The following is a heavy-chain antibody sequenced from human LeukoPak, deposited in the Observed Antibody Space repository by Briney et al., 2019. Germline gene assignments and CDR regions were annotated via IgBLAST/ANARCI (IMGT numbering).Heavy chain of an antibody. D-gene: IGHD3-22*01. CDR1: GGXFSSYA. J-gene: IGHJ4*02. V-gene: IGHV1-69*10. Sequence: ASVKVSCKASGGXFSSYAMSWVRQAPGQGLEWMGWIIPILGIANYAQKFQGRVTITADKSTSTAYMELSSLRSEDTAVYYCARDSGDYYDSSGYYYWGQGTLVTVSS. CDR3: ARDSGDYYDSSGYYY. CDR2: IIPILGIA.